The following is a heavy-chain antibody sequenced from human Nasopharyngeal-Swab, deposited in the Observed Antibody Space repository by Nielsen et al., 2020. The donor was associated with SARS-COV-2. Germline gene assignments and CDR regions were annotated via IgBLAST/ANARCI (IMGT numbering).Heavy chain of an antibody. V-gene: IGHV3-21*01. Sequence: GESLKISCAASGFSLSRHGMNWVRQAPGKGLEWVSSVGGSDDSTFYADSVKGRFTISRDNAKNSLYLQMNSLRAEDTAVYYCARDGRGKDFDYWGQGTQVTVSS. D-gene: IGHD3-16*01. J-gene: IGHJ4*02. CDR1: GFSLSRHG. CDR2: VGGSDDST. CDR3: ARDGRGKDFDY.